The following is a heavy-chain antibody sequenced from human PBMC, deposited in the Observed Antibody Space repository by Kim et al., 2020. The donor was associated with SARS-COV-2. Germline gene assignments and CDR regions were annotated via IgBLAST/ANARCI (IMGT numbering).Heavy chain of an antibody. V-gene: IGHV3-33*06. J-gene: IGHJ2*01. CDR3: AKSHCSGGSCYSWYFDL. CDR2: IWYDGSNK. D-gene: IGHD2-15*01. CDR1: GFTFSSYG. Sequence: GGSLRLSCAASGFTFSSYGMHWVRQAPGKGLEWVAVIWYDGSNKYYADSVKGRFTISRDNSKNTLYLQMNSLRAEDTAVYYCAKSHCSGGSCYSWYFDLWGRGTLVTVSS.